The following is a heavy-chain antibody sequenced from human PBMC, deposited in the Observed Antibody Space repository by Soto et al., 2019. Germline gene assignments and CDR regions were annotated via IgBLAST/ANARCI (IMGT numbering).Heavy chain of an antibody. CDR3: VKQQRYYYGMDV. J-gene: IGHJ6*02. D-gene: IGHD6-13*01. V-gene: IGHV4-31*03. CDR1: GGPISSGGYY. CDR2: IYYSGST. Sequence: KTSETLSLTCTVSGGPISSGGYYWSWIRQHPGKGLEWIGYIYYSGSTYYNPSLKSRVTISVDTSKNQFSLKLSSVTAADTAVYYCVKQQRYYYGMDVWGQGTTVTVS.